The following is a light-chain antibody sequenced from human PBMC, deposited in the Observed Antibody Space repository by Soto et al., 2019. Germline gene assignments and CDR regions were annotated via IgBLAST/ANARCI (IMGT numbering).Light chain of an antibody. V-gene: IGKV3-11*01. CDR2: DAS. J-gene: IGKJ1*01. CDR3: QQHKDWPWT. Sequence: ELVLTQSPATLSLSPGERATLSCTASQSVGSYFAWSQQKPGQAPRLLIYDASNRDTGIPARFSGSGSGTEVTLTISSLQSEDYAIYYCQQHKDWPWTFGQGTKVDIK. CDR1: QSVGSY.